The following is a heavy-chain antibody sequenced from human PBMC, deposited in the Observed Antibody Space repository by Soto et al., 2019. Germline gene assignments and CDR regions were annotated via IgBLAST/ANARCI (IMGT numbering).Heavy chain of an antibody. CDR1: GYTFTSYD. CDR3: ARGFDYYGSGSYYSGYY. V-gene: IGHV1-8*01. D-gene: IGHD3-10*01. J-gene: IGHJ4*02. Sequence: ASVKVSCKASGYTFTSYDINWVRQATGQGLEWMGWMNPNSGNTGYAQKFQGRVTMTRNTSISTAYMELSSLRSEDTAVYYCARGFDYYGSGSYYSGYYWGQGTLVTVSS. CDR2: MNPNSGNT.